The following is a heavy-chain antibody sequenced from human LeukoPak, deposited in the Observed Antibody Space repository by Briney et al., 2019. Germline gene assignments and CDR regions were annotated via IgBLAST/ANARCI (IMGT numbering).Heavy chain of an antibody. V-gene: IGHV1-46*01. D-gene: IGHD2-21*02. Sequence: ASVKVSCKASGYTFTSYGISWVRQAPGQGLEWMGIINPSGGSTSYAQKFQGRVTMTRDTSTSTVYMELSSLRSEDTAVYYCARSQSLLIDYWGQGTLVTVSS. J-gene: IGHJ4*02. CDR3: ARSQSLLIDY. CDR2: INPSGGST. CDR1: GYTFTSYG.